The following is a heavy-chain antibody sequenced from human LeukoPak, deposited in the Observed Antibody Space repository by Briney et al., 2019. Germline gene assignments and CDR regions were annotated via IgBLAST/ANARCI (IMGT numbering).Heavy chain of an antibody. V-gene: IGHV1-18*04. J-gene: IGHJ5*02. CDR1: GYTFTSYG. D-gene: IGHD6-13*01. Sequence: ASVKVSRKASGYTFTSYGISWVRQAPGQGLEWMGWISAYNGNTNYAQKLQGRVTMTTDTSTSTAYMELRSLRSDDTAVYYCARTRIAAAGRNWFDPWGQGTLVTVSS. CDR2: ISAYNGNT. CDR3: ARTRIAAAGRNWFDP.